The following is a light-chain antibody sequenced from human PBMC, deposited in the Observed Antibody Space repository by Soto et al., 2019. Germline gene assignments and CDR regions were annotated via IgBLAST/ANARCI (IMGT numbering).Light chain of an antibody. CDR3: SSYAATNKYV. Sequence: FVLTLPPSAPGPPGQSVTISCTGTSSDVGGYNYVSWYQQHPGKAPKLMIYEVTKRPSDIPDRFSGSKSGNTASLTVSWLQADDEADDDCSSYAATNKYVFGTGTKVTV. V-gene: IGLV2-8*01. J-gene: IGLJ1*01. CDR2: EVT. CDR1: SSDVGGYNY.